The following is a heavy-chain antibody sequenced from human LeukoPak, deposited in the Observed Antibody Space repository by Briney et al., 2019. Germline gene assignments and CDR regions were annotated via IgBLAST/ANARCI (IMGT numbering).Heavy chain of an antibody. CDR2: IWYDGSNK. V-gene: IGHV3-33*06. CDR1: GFTFSSYG. Sequence: GRSLRLSCAASGFTFSSYGMHWVRQAPGKGLEWVAVIWYDGSNKYYADSVKGRFTISRDNSKNTLYLQTNSLRAEDTAVYYCAKDRDSSWYSGCFDYWGQGTLVTVSS. J-gene: IGHJ4*02. CDR3: AKDRDSSWYSGCFDY. D-gene: IGHD6-13*01.